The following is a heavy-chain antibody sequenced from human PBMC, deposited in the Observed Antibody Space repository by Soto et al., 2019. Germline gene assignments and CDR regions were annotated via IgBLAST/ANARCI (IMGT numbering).Heavy chain of an antibody. J-gene: IGHJ4*02. CDR3: TREVAAHFDY. CDR1: GFTFGDYA. Sequence: GGSLRLSCTGSGFTFGDYAMSWVRQAPGKGLEWVGFIRSRDYGGTTEYAASVKGRFTISRDDSKRIVYLQVNSLKTEDTAVYYCTREVAAHFDYWGQGTLVTVSS. D-gene: IGHD2-15*01. V-gene: IGHV3-49*04. CDR2: IRSRDYGGTT.